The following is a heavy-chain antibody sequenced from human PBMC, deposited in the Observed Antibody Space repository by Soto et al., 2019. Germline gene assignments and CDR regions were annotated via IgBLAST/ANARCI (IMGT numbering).Heavy chain of an antibody. V-gene: IGHV3-11*06. D-gene: IGHD4-17*01. Sequence: KAGGSLRLSCAASGFTFSESFMSWIRQAPGKGLEWVSSISTTSTYTDYAASLKGRVTVSRDNSRNILFLQLNSLRDEDTAVYFCARGAVSRQHFYYGFDVWGQGTTVTVSS. CDR3: ARGAVSRQHFYYGFDV. CDR2: ISTTSTYT. J-gene: IGHJ6*02. CDR1: GFTFSESF.